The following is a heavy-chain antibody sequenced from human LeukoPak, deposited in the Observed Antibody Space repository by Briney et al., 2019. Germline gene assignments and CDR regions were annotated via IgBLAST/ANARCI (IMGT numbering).Heavy chain of an antibody. V-gene: IGHV7-4-1*02. J-gene: IGHJ5*02. D-gene: IGHD2-2*01. CDR3: ARDRVGEYQLLLFDP. CDR1: GYTFTSYA. Sequence: ASVKVSCKASGYTFTSYAMNWVRQAPGQGLEWMGWINTNTGNPTYAQGFTGRFVFSLVTSVSTAYLQISSLKAEDTAVYYCARDRVGEYQLLLFDPWGQGTLVTVSS. CDR2: INTNTGNP.